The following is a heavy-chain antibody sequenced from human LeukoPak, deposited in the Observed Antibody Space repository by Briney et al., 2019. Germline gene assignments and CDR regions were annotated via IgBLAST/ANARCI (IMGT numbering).Heavy chain of an antibody. V-gene: IGHV3-30-3*01. CDR2: MSYDGINK. Sequence: PGPCLRLSCAASGLTLSSDAMHSGPQAPGQGLKGGAAMSYDGINKPSADSLRGRFTLSRDNPKNTLYLQMNRLRPQHTAVYYCARDQVGHIVVVTAITYWGQGTLVTVSP. CDR1: GLTLSSDA. CDR3: ARDQVGHIVVVTAITY. D-gene: IGHD2-21*02. J-gene: IGHJ4*02.